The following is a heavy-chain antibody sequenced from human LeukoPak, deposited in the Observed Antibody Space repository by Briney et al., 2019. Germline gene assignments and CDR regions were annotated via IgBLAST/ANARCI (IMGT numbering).Heavy chain of an antibody. D-gene: IGHD6-13*01. CDR2: IYYRGST. J-gene: IGHJ5*02. CDR1: GGSISSSVHY. V-gene: IGHV4-39*01. CDR3: ARLVAAEDWFDP. Sequence: SETLSLTCSVSGGSISSSVHYWAWIRQPPGKGLEWIAFIYYRGSTYYNPSLKSRGTISQETSKNQISLELTSVTAADTAVYYCARLVAAEDWFDPWGQGTLVTVSS.